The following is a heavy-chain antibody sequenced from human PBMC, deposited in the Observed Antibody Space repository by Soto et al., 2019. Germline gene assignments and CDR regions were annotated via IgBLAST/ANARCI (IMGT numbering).Heavy chain of an antibody. D-gene: IGHD6-19*01. J-gene: IGHJ6*02. CDR1: GFTVSSNY. V-gene: IGHV3-53*01. CDR3: ARDKMGIAVAGYYYYYGMDV. CDR2: IYSGGST. Sequence: GGSLRLSCAASGFTVSSNYMSWVRQAPGKGLEWVSVIYSGGSTYYADSVKGRFAISRDNSKNTLYLQMNSLRAEDTAVYYCARDKMGIAVAGYYYYYGMDVWGQGTTVTVSS.